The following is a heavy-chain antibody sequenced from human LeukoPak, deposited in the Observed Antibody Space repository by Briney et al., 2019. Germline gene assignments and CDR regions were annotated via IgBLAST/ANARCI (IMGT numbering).Heavy chain of an antibody. CDR3: ANDIAVAGPYYYYGMDV. J-gene: IGHJ6*02. D-gene: IGHD6-19*01. Sequence: GGSLRLSCAVSGFTFSRYGMHWVRQTPGKGLEWVAYIRKDGSDKYYADSVKGRFTISRDSPKNMLYLQMNSLRVEETAVYYCANDIAVAGPYYYYGMDVWGQGTTVTVSS. V-gene: IGHV3-30*02. CDR1: GFTFSRYG. CDR2: IRKDGSDK.